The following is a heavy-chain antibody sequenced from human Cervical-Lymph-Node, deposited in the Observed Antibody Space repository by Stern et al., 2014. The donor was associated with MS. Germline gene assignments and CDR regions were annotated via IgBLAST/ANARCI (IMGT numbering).Heavy chain of an antibody. D-gene: IGHD6-19*01. CDR3: AKLAVRMAVAGDDY. J-gene: IGHJ4*02. V-gene: IGHV3-23*01. CDR2: ISGSGADT. CDR1: GFTFSNYA. Sequence: EVQLLESGGGLVQPGGSLRLSCAASGFTFSNYAMYWVRQAPGKGLEWVSAISGSGADTYYADSLKGRLTISRDNSKNMLYLQMNSLRAEDTAVYFCAKLAVRMAVAGDDYWGQGTLVTVSS.